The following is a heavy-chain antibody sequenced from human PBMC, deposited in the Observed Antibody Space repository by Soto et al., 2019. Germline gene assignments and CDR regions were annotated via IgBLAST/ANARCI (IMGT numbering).Heavy chain of an antibody. Sequence: QVQLVESGGGLVKPGGSLRLSCAASGFTFSDYYMSWIRQAPGKGLEWVSYISSSGSTIFYAASVKGRFTISRDNAKNSLYLQMNSLRAEDTAVYYCARDGPMIRGLTREVEYYYYYHGVDVWGQGTTVTVSS. J-gene: IGHJ6*01. CDR2: ISSSGSTI. CDR1: GFTFSDYY. D-gene: IGHD3-10*01. V-gene: IGHV3-11*01. CDR3: ARDGPMIRGLTREVEYYYYYHGVDV.